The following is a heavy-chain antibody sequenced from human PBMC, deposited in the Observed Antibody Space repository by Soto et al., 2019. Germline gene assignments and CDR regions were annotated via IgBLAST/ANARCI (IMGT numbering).Heavy chain of an antibody. CDR2: IKSKTDGGTT. J-gene: IGHJ6*02. Sequence: GGSLRLSCAASGFTFSNAWMNWVRQAPGKGLEWVGRIKSKTDGGTTDYAAPVKGRFTISRDDSKNTLYLQMNSLKTEDTAVYYCTTDPLLHYYYGMDVWGQGTTVTVSS. CDR1: GFTFSNAW. CDR3: TTDPLLHYYYGMDV. V-gene: IGHV3-15*07.